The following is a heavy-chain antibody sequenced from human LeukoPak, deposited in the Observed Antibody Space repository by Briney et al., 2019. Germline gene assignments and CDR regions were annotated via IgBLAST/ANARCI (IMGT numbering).Heavy chain of an antibody. Sequence: GGSLRLSCAASGFTFSSYSMNWVCQAPGKGLEWVSYISSSSSTIYYADSVKGRFTISRDNAKNSLYLQMNSLRAEDTAVYYCARGRRTGTTRENWFDPWGQGTLVTVSS. D-gene: IGHD1-1*01. CDR3: ARGRRTGTTRENWFDP. J-gene: IGHJ5*02. CDR2: ISSSSSTI. CDR1: GFTFSSYS. V-gene: IGHV3-48*01.